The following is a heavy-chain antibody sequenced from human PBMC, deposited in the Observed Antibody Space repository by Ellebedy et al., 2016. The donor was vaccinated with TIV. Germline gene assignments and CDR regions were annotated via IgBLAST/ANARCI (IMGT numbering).Heavy chain of an antibody. D-gene: IGHD3-10*01. V-gene: IGHV3-74*01. Sequence: GGSLRLSXAASGFTFSSYWMHWVRQAPGKGLVWVSRINSDGSSTSYADSVKGRFTISRDNAKNTLYLQMNSLRAEDTAVYYCARDPNWFGDPNYYYYGMDVWGQGTTVTVSS. CDR1: GFTFSSYW. CDR2: INSDGSST. J-gene: IGHJ6*02. CDR3: ARDPNWFGDPNYYYYGMDV.